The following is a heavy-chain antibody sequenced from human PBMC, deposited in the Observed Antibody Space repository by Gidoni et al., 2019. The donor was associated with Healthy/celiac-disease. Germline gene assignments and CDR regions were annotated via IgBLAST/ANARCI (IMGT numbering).Heavy chain of an antibody. V-gene: IGHV4-59*01. Sequence: QVQLQESGPGLVTPSETLSLTCPASGGSISSYYWSWIRQPPGKGLEWIGYIYYSGSTNYNPSLKSRVTISVDTSKNQFSLKLSSVTAADTAVYYCARGPPLYGDNWFDPWVQGTLVTVSS. CDR1: GGSISSYY. CDR2: IYYSGST. CDR3: ARGPPLYGDNWFDP. D-gene: IGHD4-17*01. J-gene: IGHJ5*02.